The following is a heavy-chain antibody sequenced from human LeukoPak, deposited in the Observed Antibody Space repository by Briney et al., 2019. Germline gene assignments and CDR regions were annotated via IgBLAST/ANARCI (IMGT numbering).Heavy chain of an antibody. V-gene: IGHV4-38-2*02. Sequence: PSETLSLTCTVSGYSISSGYYWGWIRQPPGKGLEWIGSIYHSGSTYYNPSLKSRVTISVDTSKNQFSLKLSSVTAADTAVYYCARVNRGYSYGRYYFDYWGQGTLVTVSS. CDR1: GYSISSGYY. CDR3: ARVNRGYSYGRYYFDY. D-gene: IGHD5-18*01. J-gene: IGHJ4*02. CDR2: IYHSGST.